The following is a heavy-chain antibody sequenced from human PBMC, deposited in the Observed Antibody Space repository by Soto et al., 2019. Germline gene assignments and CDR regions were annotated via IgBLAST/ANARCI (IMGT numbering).Heavy chain of an antibody. CDR1: GGTFSSQT. J-gene: IGHJ3*02. Sequence: QVQLVQSGAEVKEPGSSVKVSCKVSGGTFSSQTINWVRQVPGQGLEWMGSVIPIIGEGKYAQSFLGRVTITADRSTSTAYVELSSLRSEDTARYYFARPAVNDLDADSSAFDIWGQGTMVTVSS. CDR3: ARPAVNDLDADSSAFDI. D-gene: IGHD1-1*01. CDR2: VIPIIGEG. V-gene: IGHV1-69*02.